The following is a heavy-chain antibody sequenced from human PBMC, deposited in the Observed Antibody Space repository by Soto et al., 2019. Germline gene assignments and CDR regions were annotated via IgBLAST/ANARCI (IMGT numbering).Heavy chain of an antibody. CDR2: IKSKTDGGTT. D-gene: IGHD3-9*01. CDR1: GFTFSNAW. V-gene: IGHV3-15*01. Sequence: GGSLRLSCAASGFTFSNAWMSWVRQAPGKGLEWVGRIKSKTDGGTTDYAAPVKGRFTISRDDSKNTLYLQMNSLKTEDTAVYYCTTEMGFDWPIDYWGQGTLVTVSS. J-gene: IGHJ4*02. CDR3: TTEMGFDWPIDY.